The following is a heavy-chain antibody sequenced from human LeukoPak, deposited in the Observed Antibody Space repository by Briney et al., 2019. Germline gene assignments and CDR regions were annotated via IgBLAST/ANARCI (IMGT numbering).Heavy chain of an antibody. Sequence: GGSLRLSCAASGFTFSSYAMSWVRRAPGKGLEWVSAISGSGGSTYYADSVKGRFTISRDNSKNTLYLQMNSLRAEDTAAYYCAKVHLLVVAATLYYFDYWGQGTLVTVSS. CDR1: GFTFSSYA. J-gene: IGHJ4*02. CDR3: AKVHLLVVAATLYYFDY. V-gene: IGHV3-23*01. CDR2: ISGSGGST. D-gene: IGHD2-15*01.